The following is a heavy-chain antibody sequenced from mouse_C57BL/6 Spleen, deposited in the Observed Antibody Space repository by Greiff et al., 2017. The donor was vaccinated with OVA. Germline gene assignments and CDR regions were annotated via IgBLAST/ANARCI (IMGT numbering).Heavy chain of an antibody. D-gene: IGHD2-1*01. CDR1: GYTFTSYD. V-gene: IGHV1-85*01. Sequence: VQLQQSGPELVKPGASVKLSCKASGYTFTSYDINWVKQRPGQGLEWIGWIYPRDGSTKYNEKFKGKATLTVDTSSSTEYMELHSLTSEDSAVYCGARDGNYPYYAMDYWGQGTSVTVSS. J-gene: IGHJ4*01. CDR2: IYPRDGST. CDR3: ARDGNYPYYAMDY.